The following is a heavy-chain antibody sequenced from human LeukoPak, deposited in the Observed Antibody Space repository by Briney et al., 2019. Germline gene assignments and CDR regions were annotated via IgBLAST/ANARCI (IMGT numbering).Heavy chain of an antibody. CDR3: AKDCGGDCYSSLSSNY. Sequence: QPGGSLRLSCAASGFTFSSYGMHWVRQAPGKGLEWVAFIRYDGSNKYYADSVKGRFTISRDNSKNTLYLQMNSLRTEDTAVYYCAKDCGGDCYSSLSSNYWGQGTLVTVSS. CDR1: GFTFSSYG. V-gene: IGHV3-30*02. CDR2: IRYDGSNK. D-gene: IGHD2-21*02. J-gene: IGHJ4*02.